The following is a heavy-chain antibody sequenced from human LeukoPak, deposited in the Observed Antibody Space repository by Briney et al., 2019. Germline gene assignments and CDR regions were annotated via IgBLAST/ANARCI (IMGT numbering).Heavy chain of an antibody. CDR1: GFTFSSFW. CDR2: INQDGSEK. CDR3: ARDATPPGIIFDN. V-gene: IGHV3-7*05. J-gene: IGHJ4*02. Sequence: GGSLRLSCEVSGFTFSSFWMNWVRQAPGKGLEWVANINQDGSEKYYVDSVKGRFTISRDNAKNSLFLQMNSLRAEDTAVYYCARDATPPGIIFDNWGQGTLVTVSS. D-gene: IGHD3-16*01.